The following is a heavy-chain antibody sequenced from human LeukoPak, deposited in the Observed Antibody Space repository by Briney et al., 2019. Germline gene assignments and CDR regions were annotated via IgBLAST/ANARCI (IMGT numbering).Heavy chain of an antibody. Sequence: PGGSLRLSCAAFGFTFSTLDFSWVRQAPGRGLEWVSSIERGGSSIYYAPSVKGRFTISRDNLQMDSLRAEHTAVYYCGMRVLTFEWGQGTLVTLSS. CDR1: GFTFSTLD. CDR2: IERGGSSI. V-gene: IGHV3-21*01. J-gene: IGHJ4*02. CDR3: GMRVLTFE. D-gene: IGHD3-9*01.